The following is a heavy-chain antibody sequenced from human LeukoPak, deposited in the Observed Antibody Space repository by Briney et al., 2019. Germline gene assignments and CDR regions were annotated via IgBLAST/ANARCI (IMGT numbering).Heavy chain of an antibody. D-gene: IGHD6-13*01. CDR3: ARAPPPTEGAAEFDY. J-gene: IGHJ4*02. Sequence: GGSLRLSCAASGFTFSSYAMHWVRQAPGKGLEWVAVISYDGSNKYYADSVKGRFTISRDNSKNTLYLQMNSLRAEDTAVYYCARAPPPTEGAAEFDYWGQGTLVTVSS. CDR1: GFTFSSYA. V-gene: IGHV3-30-3*01. CDR2: ISYDGSNK.